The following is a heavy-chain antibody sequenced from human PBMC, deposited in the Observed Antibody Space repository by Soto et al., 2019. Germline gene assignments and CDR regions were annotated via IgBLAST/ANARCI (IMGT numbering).Heavy chain of an antibody. J-gene: IGHJ5*02. CDR2: ISGSGGST. CDR1: GFTFSSYA. D-gene: IGHD2-15*01. CDR3: AKAGYCSGGSCYLQHWFDP. Sequence: EVQLLESGGGLVQPGGSLRLSCAASGFTFSSYAMSWVRQAPGKGLEWVSAISGSGGSTYYADSVKGRFTISRDNSKNTLYLQMISLRAEDTAVYYCAKAGYCSGGSCYLQHWFDPWGQGTLVTVSS. V-gene: IGHV3-23*01.